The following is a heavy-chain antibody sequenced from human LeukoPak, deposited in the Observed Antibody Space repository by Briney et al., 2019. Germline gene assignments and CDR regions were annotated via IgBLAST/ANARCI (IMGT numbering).Heavy chain of an antibody. D-gene: IGHD1-26*01. J-gene: IGHJ4*02. CDR2: IWDDGSSK. V-gene: IGHV3-33*06. CDR3: AKPTRGSGSFLIDF. CDR1: GFTFSSYG. Sequence: GGSLRLSCAASGFTFSSYGMHWARQAPGKGLELVAVIWDDGSSKYYGDSVKGRFTISRDNSKNTLYLQMNSLRAEDTAVYYCAKPTRGSGSFLIDFWGQGTLVTVSS.